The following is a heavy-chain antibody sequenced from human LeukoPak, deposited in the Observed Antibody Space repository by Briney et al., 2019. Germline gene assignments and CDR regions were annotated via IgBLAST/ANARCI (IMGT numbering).Heavy chain of an antibody. Sequence: GRSLRLSCAASGFTFDDYAMHWVRQAPGKGLEWVSGISWNSGSIGYADSVKGRFTISRDNAKNSLYLQMNSLRAEDTALYYCAKAGADTASVDYWGQGTLVTVSS. CDR3: AKAGADTASVDY. D-gene: IGHD5-18*01. CDR2: ISWNSGSI. J-gene: IGHJ4*02. V-gene: IGHV3-9*01. CDR1: GFTFDDYA.